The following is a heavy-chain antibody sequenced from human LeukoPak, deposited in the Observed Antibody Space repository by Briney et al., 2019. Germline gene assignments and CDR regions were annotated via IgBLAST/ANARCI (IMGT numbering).Heavy chain of an antibody. V-gene: IGHV1-69*05. CDR1: GGTFSSYA. Sequence: SVKVSCKASGGTFSSYAISWVRQAPGQGLEWMGGITPIFGTANYAQKFQGRVTVTRDTSTSTVYMELSSLRSDDTAIYYCARRFCSGTRCYSNWFDPWGQGTLVTVSS. J-gene: IGHJ5*02. D-gene: IGHD2-15*01. CDR2: ITPIFGTA. CDR3: ARRFCSGTRCYSNWFDP.